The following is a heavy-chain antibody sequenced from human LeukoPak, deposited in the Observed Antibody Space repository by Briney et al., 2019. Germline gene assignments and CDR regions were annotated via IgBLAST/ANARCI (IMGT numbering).Heavy chain of an antibody. CDR2: MSSSSSYI. D-gene: IGHD6-13*01. CDR1: GFTFSSYS. J-gene: IGHJ4*02. V-gene: IGHV3-21*01. CDR3: ARLYVGQQLVRRGIYYFDY. Sequence: GGSLRLSCAASGFTFSSYSMNWVRQAPGKGLEWVSSMSSSSSYIYYADSVKGRFTISRDNAKNSLYLQMNSLRAEDTAVYYCARLYVGQQLVRRGIYYFDYWGQGTLVTVSS.